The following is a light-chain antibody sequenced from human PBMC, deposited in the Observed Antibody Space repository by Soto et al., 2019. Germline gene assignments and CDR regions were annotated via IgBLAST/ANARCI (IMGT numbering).Light chain of an antibody. CDR1: SSNIGSNT. V-gene: IGLV1-44*01. Sequence: QAVVTQPPSASGTPGQRVTISCSGSSSNIGSNTVNWYQQLPGTAPKLLIYSNNQRPSGVPDRFSGSKSSTSASLAISGLQSEDEADYYCAAWYDSLNGWVFGGGTKLTVL. CDR2: SNN. CDR3: AAWYDSLNGWV. J-gene: IGLJ3*02.